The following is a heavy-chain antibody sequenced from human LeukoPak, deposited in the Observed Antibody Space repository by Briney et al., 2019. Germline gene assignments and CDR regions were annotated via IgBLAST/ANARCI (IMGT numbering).Heavy chain of an antibody. CDR1: GFTFSSYT. V-gene: IGHV3-23*01. J-gene: IGHJ1*01. CDR3: AKEIYGDSTGGRFQH. CDR2: ISGSGGSS. Sequence: GGSLRLSCAASGFTFSSYTMSWVRQTPGKGLEWVSVISGSGGSSYYADSVKGRFIISRDNSRNTLYLQMNSLRAEDTAVYYCAKEIYGDSTGGRFQHWGQGTLVTVSS. D-gene: IGHD4-17*01.